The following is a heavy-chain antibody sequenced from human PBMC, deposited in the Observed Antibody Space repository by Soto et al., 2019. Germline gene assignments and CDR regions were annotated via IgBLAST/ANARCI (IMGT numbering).Heavy chain of an antibody. CDR3: TGENIENSDGLYDAFDI. V-gene: IGHV1-2*02. Sequence: ASVKVSCKTSGYTFTDYYTHWVRQAPGQGLEWMGWMNPKSGGAYFAQKFQGRVTLTRDTSIGTAYIEVNSLTSDDTAVYFCTGENIENSDGLYDAFDIWGQGTTVT. D-gene: IGHD5-18*01. CDR1: GYTFTDYY. CDR2: MNPKSGGA. J-gene: IGHJ3*02.